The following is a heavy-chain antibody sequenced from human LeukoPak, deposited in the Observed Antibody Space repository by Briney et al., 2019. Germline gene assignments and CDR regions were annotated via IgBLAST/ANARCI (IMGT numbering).Heavy chain of an antibody. D-gene: IGHD5-12*01. V-gene: IGHV4-34*01. Sequence: KSSETLSLTCAVYGGSFSGYFWSWIRQPPGKGLEWIGEINHSGSTKYNPSLKDRVTISVDMSKNQFSLRLSSVTAADTAVYYCARAEPWIHQQIDYWGQGTLVSVSS. J-gene: IGHJ4*02. CDR1: GGSFSGYF. CDR3: ARAEPWIHQQIDY. CDR2: INHSGST.